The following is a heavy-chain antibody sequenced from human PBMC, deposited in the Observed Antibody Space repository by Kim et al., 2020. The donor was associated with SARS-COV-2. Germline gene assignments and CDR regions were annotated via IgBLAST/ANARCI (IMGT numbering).Heavy chain of an antibody. CDR1: GYTFTSYA. CDR2: INTNTGNP. D-gene: IGHD2-2*01. CDR3: ARALVPAATGRYYYYVMDV. J-gene: IGHJ6*02. Sequence: ASVKVSCKASGYTFTSYAMNWVRQAPGQGLEWMGWINTNTGNPTYAQGFTGRFVFSLDTSVSTAYLQISSLKAEDTAVYYCARALVPAATGRYYYYVMDVCGRGTTVTVSS. V-gene: IGHV7-4-1*02.